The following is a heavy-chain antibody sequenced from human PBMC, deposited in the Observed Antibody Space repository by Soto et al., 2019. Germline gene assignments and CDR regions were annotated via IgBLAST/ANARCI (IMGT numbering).Heavy chain of an antibody. V-gene: IGHV1-18*01. J-gene: IGHJ6*02. Sequence: QVQLVQSGAEVKKPGASVKVSCKASGYTFTRSGISWVRQAPGQGLEGMGWISTYNGDTNYAQTFQGRVTMTTDTSTITVHMEVRSLRSDDTAVYYCAREGVAPYYYYGMDVWGQGPPVTVSS. CDR3: AREGVAPYYYYGMDV. CDR2: ISTYNGDT. CDR1: GYTFTRSG. D-gene: IGHD5-12*01.